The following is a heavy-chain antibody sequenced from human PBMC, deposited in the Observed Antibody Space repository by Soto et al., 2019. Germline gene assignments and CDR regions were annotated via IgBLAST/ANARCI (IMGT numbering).Heavy chain of an antibody. CDR2: INHSGST. V-gene: IGHV4-34*01. D-gene: IGHD4-17*01. J-gene: IGHJ4*02. CDR1: GGSFSGYY. CDR3: AREGLHDYGDYEAPPGGFFDY. Sequence: SQTLSLTCAVYGGSFSGYYWSWIRQPPGKGLEWIGEINHSGSTNYNPSLKSRVTISVDTSKNQFSLKLSSVTAADTAVYYCAREGLHDYGDYEAPPGGFFDYWGQGTLVTVSS.